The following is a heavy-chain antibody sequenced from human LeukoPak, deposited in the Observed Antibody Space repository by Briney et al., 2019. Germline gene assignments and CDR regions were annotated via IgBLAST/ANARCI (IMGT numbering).Heavy chain of an antibody. CDR3: ARARLTMVRGVALIRGGWFDP. CDR2: INHSGST. V-gene: IGHV4-34*01. CDR1: GGYFSGYY. J-gene: IGHJ5*02. Sequence: PSGTLSLTCAVYGGYFSGYYWSWIRQPPGKGLEWIGEINHSGSTNYNPSLKSRVTISVDTSKNQFSLKLSSVTAADTAVYYCARARLTMVRGVALIRGGWFDPWGQGTLVTVSS. D-gene: IGHD3-10*01.